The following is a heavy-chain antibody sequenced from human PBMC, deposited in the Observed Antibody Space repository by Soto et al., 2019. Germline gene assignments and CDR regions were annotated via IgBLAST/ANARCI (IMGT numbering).Heavy chain of an antibody. D-gene: IGHD3-3*01. CDR1: RESVSGYY. V-gene: IGHV4-34*01. Sequence: SETPSLACAVYRESVSGYYWSWIRQPPGKGLEWIGEINHSGSTNYNPSPKSRVTISVDTSKNQFSLKLSSVTAADTAVYYCARTPRDFWSGYYSTYYYYYMDVWGKGTTVTVSS. CDR2: INHSGST. J-gene: IGHJ6*03. CDR3: ARTPRDFWSGYYSTYYYYYMDV.